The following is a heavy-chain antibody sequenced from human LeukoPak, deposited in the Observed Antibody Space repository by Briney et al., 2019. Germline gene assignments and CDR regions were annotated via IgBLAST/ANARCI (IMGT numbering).Heavy chain of an antibody. V-gene: IGHV1-18*04. Sequence: GASVKVSCKASGYTFTSYGISWVRQAPGQGLEWMGWISAYNGNTNYAQKLQGRVTMTTDTSTSTAYMELRSLRSEDTAMYYCARAGEMTTVTTSLLHPPSSRYYYYYYGMDVWGKGTTVTVSS. CDR2: ISAYNGNT. CDR3: ARAGEMTTVTTSLLHPPSSRYYYYYYGMDV. D-gene: IGHD4-17*01. CDR1: GYTFTSYG. J-gene: IGHJ6*04.